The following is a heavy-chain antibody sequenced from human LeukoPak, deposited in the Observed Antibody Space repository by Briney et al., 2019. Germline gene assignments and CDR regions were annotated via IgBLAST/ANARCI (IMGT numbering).Heavy chain of an antibody. CDR3: AKDLSTVTTVDWFDP. J-gene: IGHJ5*02. CDR1: GFTFDDYG. V-gene: IGHV3-20*04. D-gene: IGHD4-17*01. CDR2: INWNGGST. Sequence: AGGSLRLSCAASGFTFDDYGMSWVRQAPGKGLEWVSGINWNGGSTGYADSVKGRSTISRDNAKNSLYLQMNSLRAEDTAVYYCAKDLSTVTTVDWFDPWGQGTLVTVSS.